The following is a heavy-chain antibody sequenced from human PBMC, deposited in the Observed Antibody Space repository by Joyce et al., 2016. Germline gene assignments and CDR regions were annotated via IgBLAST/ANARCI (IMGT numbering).Heavy chain of an antibody. V-gene: IGHV3-48*01. D-gene: IGHD4-17*01. CDR1: GFTFSSYS. CDR2: ISSSSTTI. Sequence: EVQLVESGGGLVQPGGSLRLSCETSGFTFSSYSMNWVRQDPGKGLELVSYISSSSTTIYYAGSVKGRFTISRDNAKNSLYLQMNSLRAEDTAVYYCAKADYGDKIDAFDIWGQGTMVTVSS. J-gene: IGHJ3*02. CDR3: AKADYGDKIDAFDI.